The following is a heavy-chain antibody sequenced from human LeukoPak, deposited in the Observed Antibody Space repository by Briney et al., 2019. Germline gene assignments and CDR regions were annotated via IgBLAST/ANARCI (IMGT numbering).Heavy chain of an antibody. Sequence: SETLSLTCTVSGGSIGSGGYYWSWIRQHPGKGLEWIGYIYYSGSTYYNPSLKSRVTISVDTSKNQFSLKLSSVTAADTAVYYCAKGTGTYCGGDCYSKFFDYWGQGTLVTVSS. D-gene: IGHD2-21*02. CDR2: IYYSGST. V-gene: IGHV4-31*03. J-gene: IGHJ4*02. CDR1: GGSIGSGGYY. CDR3: AKGTGTYCGGDCYSKFFDY.